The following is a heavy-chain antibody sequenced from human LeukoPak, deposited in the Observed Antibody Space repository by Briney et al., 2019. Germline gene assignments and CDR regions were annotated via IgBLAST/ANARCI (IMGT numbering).Heavy chain of an antibody. CDR3: TTGGNYFPN. J-gene: IGHJ4*02. D-gene: IGHD1-7*01. CDR1: GFTVSNAW. Sequence: GGSLRLSCAASGFTVSNAWMSWVRQVPGKGLDWVGRIKSITAGGTTDYAAPVKGRFTISRDDSKNTLYLQMISLKTEDTAVYYCTTGGNYFPNWGQGTLVTVSS. V-gene: IGHV3-15*01. CDR2: IKSITAGGTT.